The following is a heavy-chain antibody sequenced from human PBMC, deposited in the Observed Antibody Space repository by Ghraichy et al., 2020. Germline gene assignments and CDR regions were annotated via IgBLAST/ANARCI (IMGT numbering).Heavy chain of an antibody. V-gene: IGHV4-61*02. Sequence: SETLSLTCTVSGGSISSGSYYWSWIRQPAGKGLEWIGRIYTSGSTNYNPSLKSRVTISVATSKNQFSLKLSSVTAADTAVYYCARSRVGYSSKAFDIWGQGTMVTVSS. J-gene: IGHJ3*02. CDR3: ARSRVGYSSKAFDI. CDR2: IYTSGST. CDR1: GGSISSGSYY. D-gene: IGHD6-13*01.